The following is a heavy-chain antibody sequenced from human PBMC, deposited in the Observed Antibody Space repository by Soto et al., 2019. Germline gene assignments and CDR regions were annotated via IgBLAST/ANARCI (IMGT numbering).Heavy chain of an antibody. V-gene: IGHV1-24*01. D-gene: IGHD4-17*01. Sequence: SVKVSCKVSGYTLTELSMHWVRQAPGKGLEWMGGFDPEDGETIYAQKFQGRVTMTEDTSTDTAYMELSSLRSEDTAVYYCATEGDYAYGMDVWGQGTTVTVSS. CDR3: ATEGDYAYGMDV. CDR2: FDPEDGET. J-gene: IGHJ6*02. CDR1: GYTLTELS.